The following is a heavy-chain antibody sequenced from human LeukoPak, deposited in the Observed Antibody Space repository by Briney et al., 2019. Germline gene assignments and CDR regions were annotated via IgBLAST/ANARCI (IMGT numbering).Heavy chain of an antibody. Sequence: GGSLRLSCAASGFTFSSYAMSWVRQAPGKGLEWVANIKQDGSEKYYVDSVKGRFTISRDNAKNSLYLQMNSLRAEDTAVYYCARAIDVWGQGTTVTVSS. J-gene: IGHJ6*02. CDR1: GFTFSSYA. CDR3: ARAIDV. CDR2: IKQDGSEK. V-gene: IGHV3-7*03.